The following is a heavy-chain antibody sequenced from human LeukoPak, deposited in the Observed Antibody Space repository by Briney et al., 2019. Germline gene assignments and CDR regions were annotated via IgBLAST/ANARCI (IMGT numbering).Heavy chain of an antibody. CDR3: ARAIDYYGSGSYYYYFDY. D-gene: IGHD3-10*01. Sequence: GGALRLSCAASGFTFSSYWMSWVRQAPGKGLEWVANIKQDGSEKYYVDAVKGRFTISRDNAKNSLYLQMNSLRDEDTAVYYCARAIDYYGSGSYYYYFDYWGQGTLVTVSS. CDR1: GFTFSSYW. CDR2: IKQDGSEK. V-gene: IGHV3-7*01. J-gene: IGHJ4*02.